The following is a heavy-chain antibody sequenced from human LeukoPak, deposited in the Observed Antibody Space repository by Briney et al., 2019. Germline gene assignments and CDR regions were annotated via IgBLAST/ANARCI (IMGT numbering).Heavy chain of an antibody. CDR2: IKQDGSEK. D-gene: IGHD3-22*01. Sequence: GGSLRLSCAASGFTFSSYWMSWVRQAPGKGLEWVANIKQDGSEKYYVDSVKGRFTISRDNAKNSLYLQMNSLRAEDTAVYYCARDPYYYGSSGFFDYWGQGTLVTVSS. CDR3: ARDPYYYGSSGFFDY. V-gene: IGHV3-7*01. J-gene: IGHJ4*02. CDR1: GFTFSSYW.